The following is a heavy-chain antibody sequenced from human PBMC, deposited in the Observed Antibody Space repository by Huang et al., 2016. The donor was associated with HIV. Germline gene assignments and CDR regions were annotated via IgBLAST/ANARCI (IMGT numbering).Heavy chain of an antibody. Sequence: QVQLVQSGSELKKPGASVKVSCKASGYTFTSYAMNWVRQAPGQGLEWMGWINTNTGNPTYAQGFTGRFVCSVDTAVSTAYLQISRLKAEDTAVYYCALQNWGRAFDIWGQGTMVTVSS. V-gene: IGHV7-4-1*02. CDR1: GYTFTSYA. CDR2: INTNTGNP. CDR3: ALQNWGRAFDI. D-gene: IGHD7-27*01. J-gene: IGHJ3*02.